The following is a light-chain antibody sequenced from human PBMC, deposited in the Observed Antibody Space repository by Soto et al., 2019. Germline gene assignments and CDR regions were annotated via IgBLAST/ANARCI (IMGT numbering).Light chain of an antibody. V-gene: IGLV2-8*01. CDR3: SSYAGNNNLV. CDR2: EVS. CDR1: SSDVAGYNY. Sequence: QSALTQPPSASGSPGQSVTISCTGTSSDVAGYNYASWYQQHPGKAPKLMIYEVSKRPSGVPDRFSGSKSGNTASLTVSGLQAEDEADYYCSSYAGNNNLVFGGGTKLTVL. J-gene: IGLJ2*01.